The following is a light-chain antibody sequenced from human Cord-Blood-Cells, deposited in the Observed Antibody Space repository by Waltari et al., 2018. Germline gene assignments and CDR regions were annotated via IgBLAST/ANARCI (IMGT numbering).Light chain of an antibody. CDR2: AAS. CDR1: QSISSY. CDR3: QQSYSTFSIT. Sequence: DIQMTQSTSSLSASVGDRVTITCRASQSISSYLNWYQQKPGKAPKLLIYAASSLQSGVPSRFSGSGSGTDFTLTISSLQPEDFATYYCQQSYSTFSITFGQGTRLEIK. J-gene: IGKJ5*01. V-gene: IGKV1-39*01.